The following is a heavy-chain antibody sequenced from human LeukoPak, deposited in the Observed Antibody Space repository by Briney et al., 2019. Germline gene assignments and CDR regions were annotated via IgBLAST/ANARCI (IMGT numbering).Heavy chain of an antibody. Sequence: AAVKVSCKASGYAFTNFGISWVRQAPGQGLEWIGWISPNSGGTKYVQKFQGRVTMTRDTSITTVYMELSGLSFDDTAVYYCARGGGRYSVDYWGQGTLVIVSS. CDR2: ISPNSGGT. V-gene: IGHV1-2*02. CDR3: ARGGGRYSVDY. CDR1: GYAFTNFG. J-gene: IGHJ4*02. D-gene: IGHD1-26*01.